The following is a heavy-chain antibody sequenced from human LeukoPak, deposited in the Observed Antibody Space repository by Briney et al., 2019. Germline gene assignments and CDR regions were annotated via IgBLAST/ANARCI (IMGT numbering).Heavy chain of an antibody. J-gene: IGHJ6*03. D-gene: IGHD2-8*01. Sequence: YPGGSLRLSCAASGFTFSSYAMNWVRQAPGRGLEWVSGFSGSGGTTYCADSVKGRFTISRDNSKNTLYLQMNSLRAEDTAVYYCANGNRCTSPNCLGYYYFYMDVWGKGTTVTVSS. CDR2: FSGSGGTT. V-gene: IGHV3-23*01. CDR1: GFTFSSYA. CDR3: ANGNRCTSPNCLGYYYFYMDV.